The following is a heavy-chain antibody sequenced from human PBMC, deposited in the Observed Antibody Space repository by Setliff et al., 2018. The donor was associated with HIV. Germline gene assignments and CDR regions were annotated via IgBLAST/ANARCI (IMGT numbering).Heavy chain of an antibody. CDR3: ARDSRDIVVVIAPEPEPYYYYGMDV. Sequence: SVKVSCKASGDTFNRHAISWVRQAPGRGLGWMGGIIPIFGTPNYAQTFKGRLTITADESTGTVYMELSSRRSEDTAVYYCARDSRDIVVVIAPEPEPYYYYGMDVWGEGTTVTVSS. CDR1: GDTFNRHA. D-gene: IGHD2-15*01. V-gene: IGHV1-69*13. J-gene: IGHJ6*02. CDR2: IIPIFGTP.